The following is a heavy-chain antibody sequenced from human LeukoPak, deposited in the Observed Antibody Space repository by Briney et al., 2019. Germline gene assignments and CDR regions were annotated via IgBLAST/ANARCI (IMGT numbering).Heavy chain of an antibody. D-gene: IGHD3-3*01. Sequence: ASVTVSCKASGYTFTSYGISWVRQPPGQGLEWMGWISAYNGNTNYAQKFQGRVAMTTDTSTSTAYMEPRSLRSDDTAVYYCARDGSAPSGFWSGSYPEWADYYYFYMDVWGKGTTVTVSS. J-gene: IGHJ6*03. CDR1: GYTFTSYG. CDR2: ISAYNGNT. V-gene: IGHV1-18*01. CDR3: ARDGSAPSGFWSGSYPEWADYYYFYMDV.